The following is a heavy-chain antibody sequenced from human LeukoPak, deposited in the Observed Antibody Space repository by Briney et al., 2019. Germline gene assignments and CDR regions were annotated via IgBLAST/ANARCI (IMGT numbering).Heavy chain of an antibody. Sequence: GRSLRLSCAASGFTFNSYAMHWVRQAPGKGLEGVAVISYDGNNKHYADSVKGRFTISRDNSKNTLYLQMNSLRAEDTAVYYCARADYGLDYWGQGTLVTVSS. CDR3: ARADYGLDY. D-gene: IGHD4-17*01. J-gene: IGHJ4*02. CDR2: ISYDGNNK. CDR1: GFTFNSYA. V-gene: IGHV3-30-3*01.